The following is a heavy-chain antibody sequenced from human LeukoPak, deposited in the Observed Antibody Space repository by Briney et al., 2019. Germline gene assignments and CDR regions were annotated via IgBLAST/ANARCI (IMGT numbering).Heavy chain of an antibody. D-gene: IGHD1-14*01. CDR3: ARELPSTGNWFDP. CDR2: MYYSGDS. J-gene: IGHJ5*02. CDR1: GVPITDYY. Sequence: SETLSLTCTISGVPITDYYWSWIRLAPRRGLEWIGYMYYSGDSNSNPSLEGRVTMSADTSTNQFSLRFTSVTAADTAIYYCARELPSTGNWFDPWGQGILVTVSS. V-gene: IGHV4-59*01.